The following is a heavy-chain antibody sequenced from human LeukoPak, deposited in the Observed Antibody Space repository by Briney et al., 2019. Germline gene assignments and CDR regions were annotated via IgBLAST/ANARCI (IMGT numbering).Heavy chain of an antibody. CDR2: IYYSGST. D-gene: IGHD3/OR15-3a*01. CDR1: GGSISSYY. CDR3: ARRTGYYDGFDY. J-gene: IGHJ4*02. Sequence: SETLSLTCTVSGGSISSYYWSWIRQPPGKGLEWIGYIYYSGSTNYNLSLKSRVTISVDTSKYQFSLKVSSVTAADTAVYYCARRTGYYDGFDYWGQGTLVTVSS. V-gene: IGHV4-59*01.